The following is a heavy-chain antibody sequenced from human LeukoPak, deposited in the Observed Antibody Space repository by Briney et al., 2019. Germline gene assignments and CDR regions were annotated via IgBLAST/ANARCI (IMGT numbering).Heavy chain of an antibody. D-gene: IGHD3-16*01. CDR2: LYSDGNT. CDR1: GFTVITND. J-gene: IGHJ4*02. CDR3: ARGVETLAANTLAY. V-gene: IGHV3-53*01. Sequence: GGSLRLSCAASGFTVITNDMTWVRQAPGKGLGWVSVLYSDGNTKYPHSVPGRFTICSDNSKHTLYPEMNSLSPGDTAVYYCARGVETLAANTLAYWGQGTLVTVSS.